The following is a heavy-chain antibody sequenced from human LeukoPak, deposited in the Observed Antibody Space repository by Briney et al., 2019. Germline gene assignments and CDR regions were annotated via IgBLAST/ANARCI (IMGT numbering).Heavy chain of an antibody. CDR2: IYYSGST. D-gene: IGHD3-9*01. CDR1: GGSISSYY. V-gene: IGHV4-59*01. Sequence: MPSETLSLTCTVSGGSISSYYWSWTRQPPGKGLEWIGYIYYSGSTYYNPSLKSRVTISVDTSKNQFSLKLSSVTAADTAVYYCARGGGHVDWLLLPFDPWGQGTLVTVSS. J-gene: IGHJ5*02. CDR3: ARGGGHVDWLLLPFDP.